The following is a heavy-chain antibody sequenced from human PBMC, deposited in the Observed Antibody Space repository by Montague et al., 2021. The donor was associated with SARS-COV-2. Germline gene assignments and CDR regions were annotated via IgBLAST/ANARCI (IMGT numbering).Heavy chain of an antibody. V-gene: IGHV4-38-2*02. Sequence: SETLSLTCTVSALSLSCHSYAGRIRPRLNSSHHWISYVLHSVNANYNASFNGRATISVDKSKNQFSLTLTSVTAADTAVYYCACDRITRGWLDPWGQGTLVTVSS. CDR1: ALSLSCHSY. CDR2: VLHSVNA. J-gene: IGHJ5*02. CDR3: ACDRITRGWLDP. D-gene: IGHD7-27*01.